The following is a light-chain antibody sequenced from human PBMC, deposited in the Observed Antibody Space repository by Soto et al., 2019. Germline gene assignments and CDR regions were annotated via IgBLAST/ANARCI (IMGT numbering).Light chain of an antibody. CDR2: ENN. V-gene: IGLV1-51*02. Sequence: QSVLTQPPSVSAAPGQKVTISCSGSSSNIGNNYVSWYQQLPGTAPKLLIYENNKRPSGIPDRFSGSKSGTSATLGITGLQTGDEDDYYCGTWHSSLSAWVFCRGTKLTVL. CDR3: GTWHSSLSAWV. CDR1: SSNIGNNY. J-gene: IGLJ3*02.